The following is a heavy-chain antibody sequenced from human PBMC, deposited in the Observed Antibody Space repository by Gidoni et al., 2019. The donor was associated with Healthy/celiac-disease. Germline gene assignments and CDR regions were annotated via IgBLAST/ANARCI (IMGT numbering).Heavy chain of an antibody. J-gene: IGHJ6*02. D-gene: IGHD6-6*01. CDR3: AMPRGAARPNYYYGMDV. CDR1: GYTVTSYA. CDR2: INAGNGNT. V-gene: IGHV1-3*01. Sequence: QVQLVQSGAEVKKPGGSVKVSCKASGYTVTSYAMHWVRQAPGQRLEWMGWINAGNGNTKYSQKFQGRVTITRDTSASTAYMELSSLRPEDTAVYYCAMPRGAARPNYYYGMDVWGQGTTVTVSS.